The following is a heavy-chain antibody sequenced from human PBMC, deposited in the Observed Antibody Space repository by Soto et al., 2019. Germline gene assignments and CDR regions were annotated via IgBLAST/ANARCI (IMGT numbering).Heavy chain of an antibody. J-gene: IGHJ3*02. V-gene: IGHV1-69*01. CDR1: GGTFSTYG. CDR2: IIPVLGTA. Sequence: QVQLVQSGAEVKKPGSSVKVFCKASGGTFSTYGISWVRQAPGQGLEWMGGIIPVLGTANYAQKFQGRVTITADESTTTAYMELSSLKSEDTAVYYFARVRGGMATIRDAFDIWGQGTMVTVSS. CDR3: ARVRGGMATIRDAFDI. D-gene: IGHD5-12*01.